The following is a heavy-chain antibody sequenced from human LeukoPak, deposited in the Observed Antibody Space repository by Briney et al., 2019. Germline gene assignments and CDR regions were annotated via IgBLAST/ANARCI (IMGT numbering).Heavy chain of an antibody. V-gene: IGHV3-48*01. CDR2: ITGSVGMT. Sequence: GGSLRLSCAASGFTFSNYGINWVRQAPGKGLEWLSHITGSVGMTHYANSVKGRFTISRDNAKSSLFLQMNSLRAEDTAVYYCARENVVGTGGFDYWGQGTLVTVS. J-gene: IGHJ4*02. D-gene: IGHD2-21*01. CDR3: ARENVVGTGGFDY. CDR1: GFTFSNYG.